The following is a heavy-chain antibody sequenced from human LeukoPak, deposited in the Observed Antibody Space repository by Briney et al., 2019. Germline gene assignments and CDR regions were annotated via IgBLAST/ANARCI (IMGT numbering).Heavy chain of an antibody. CDR2: FKRDGSST. Sequence: GGSLRLSCVGSGFIFSNYDIHWVRQAPGKGLVWVSRFKRDGSSTTYADSVRGRFTISRDSAKNTVYLQMNSLRVEDTAVYHCGSSAAGTYAMDVWGQGTTVTVSS. CDR1: GFIFSNYD. J-gene: IGHJ6*02. V-gene: IGHV3-74*03. D-gene: IGHD3-10*01. CDR3: GSSAAGTYAMDV.